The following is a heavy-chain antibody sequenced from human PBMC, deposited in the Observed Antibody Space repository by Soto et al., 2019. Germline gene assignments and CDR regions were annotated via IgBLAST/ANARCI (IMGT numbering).Heavy chain of an antibody. J-gene: IGHJ4*02. CDR1: GFSFNRFW. CDR3: ARVPGEFRDFDY. V-gene: IGHV3-7*03. Sequence: EVQLVESGGGLVQPGGSLRLSCAVSGFSFNRFWMSWVRHAPGKGLEWVANIKEDGSEKYYVDSVKGRFTISRDNAKNSLYLQMSSLRGEDTAVYYCARVPGEFRDFDYWGQGTKVTVSS. D-gene: IGHD3-10*01. CDR2: IKEDGSEK.